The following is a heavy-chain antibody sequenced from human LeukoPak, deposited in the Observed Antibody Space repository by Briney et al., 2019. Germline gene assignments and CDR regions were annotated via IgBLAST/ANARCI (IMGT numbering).Heavy chain of an antibody. CDR3: AKDRTVGASYWYFDL. D-gene: IGHD1-26*01. J-gene: IGHJ2*01. CDR1: GVTLSSFA. V-gene: IGHV3-23*01. CDR2: ISSSGSGDNT. Sequence: GGSLRLSCAASGVTLSSFAMSWARQAPGKGLEWVSGISSSGSGDNTYYADSVKGRFTISRDSSKNTLFLHMNTLGAEDTAIYYCAKDRTVGASYWYFDLWGRSTLVTVSS.